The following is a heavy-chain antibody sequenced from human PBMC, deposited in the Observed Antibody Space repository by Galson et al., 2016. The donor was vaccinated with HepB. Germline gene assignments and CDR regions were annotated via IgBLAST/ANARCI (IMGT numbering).Heavy chain of an antibody. J-gene: IGHJ6*02. Sequence: SLRLSCAASGFIFGNYAMTWVRQAPGEGLEWVSVISGSGDSPYYADSVKGRFTISRDNFKSTLSLQMNSLRAEDTAVYYCVKTQGYSTGWYGMDVWGQGTTVTVSS. V-gene: IGHV3-23*01. CDR2: ISGSGDSP. CDR1: GFIFGNYA. CDR3: VKTQGYSTGWYGMDV. D-gene: IGHD6-19*01.